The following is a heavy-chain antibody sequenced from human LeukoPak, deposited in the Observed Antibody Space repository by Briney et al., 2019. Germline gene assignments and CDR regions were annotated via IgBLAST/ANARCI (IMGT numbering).Heavy chain of an antibody. V-gene: IGHV3-20*04. CDR2: INWNGGST. J-gene: IGHJ3*02. CDR3: ARTQTPGVGANDAFDI. CDR1: GFTFDDYG. D-gene: IGHD1-26*01. Sequence: GSLRLSCAASGFTFDDYGMSWVRQAPGKGLEWVSGINWNGGSTGYADSVKGRFTISRDNAKNSLYLQMNSLRAEDTALYYCARTQTPGVGANDAFDIWGQGTMVTVSS.